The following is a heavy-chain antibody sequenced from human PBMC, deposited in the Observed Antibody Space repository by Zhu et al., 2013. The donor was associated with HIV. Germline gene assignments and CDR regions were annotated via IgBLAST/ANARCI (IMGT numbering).Heavy chain of an antibody. CDR3: ARGQNYDSSGYYQGLNWFDP. CDR2: IIPIFGTA. D-gene: IGHD3-22*01. J-gene: IGHJ5*02. Sequence: QVQLVQSGAEVKKPGSSVKVSCKASGGTFSSYAISWVRQAPGQGLEWMGGIIPIFGTANYAQKFQGRVTITADESTSTAYMELSSLRSEDTAEYYCARGQNYDSSGYYQGLNWFDPWGRGNPGHRLL. V-gene: IGHV1-69*01. CDR1: GGTFSSYA.